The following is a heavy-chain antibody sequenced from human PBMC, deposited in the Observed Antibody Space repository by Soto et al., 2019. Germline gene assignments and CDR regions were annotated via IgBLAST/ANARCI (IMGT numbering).Heavy chain of an antibody. Sequence: QVQLVQSGAEVKKPGASVKVSCKASGYTFTSYDINWVRQATGQGFEWMGWMNPNSGNTGYAQKFQGRVTMTRNTSVSTAYMELSSLRSEDTAVYYCARGITIFGVVDPGGQGTLVTVSS. CDR1: GYTFTSYD. J-gene: IGHJ5*02. CDR2: MNPNSGNT. D-gene: IGHD3-3*01. V-gene: IGHV1-8*01. CDR3: ARGITIFGVVDP.